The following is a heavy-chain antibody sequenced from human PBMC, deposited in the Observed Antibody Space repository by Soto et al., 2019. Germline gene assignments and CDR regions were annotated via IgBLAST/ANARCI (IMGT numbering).Heavy chain of an antibody. CDR3: ARDLWGYCGTDCYPLDV. D-gene: IGHD2-21*02. CDR1: VGSISGYY. CDR2: MYNTGST. Sequence: SETLSLTCTASVGSISGYYWSWIRQPPGKGLEWIGYMYNTGSTVYNPSFKSRVTISVDTSKNQFSLKLNSVTAADTAVYYCARDLWGYCGTDCYPLDVWGQGTTVTVSS. J-gene: IGHJ6*02. V-gene: IGHV4-59*01.